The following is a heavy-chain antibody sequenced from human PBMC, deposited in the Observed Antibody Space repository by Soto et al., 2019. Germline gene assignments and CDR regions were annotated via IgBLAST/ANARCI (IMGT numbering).Heavy chain of an antibody. CDR3: ARIVAGGGGGYYGMDV. Sequence: GSVKVSCKASGYTSTSYYMHWVRQSPLQGLEWMGIINPSGGSTSYAQKFQGRVTMTRDTSTSTVYMELSSLRSEDTAVYYCARIVAGGGGGYYGMDVWGQGTTVTVSS. V-gene: IGHV1-46*01. J-gene: IGHJ6*02. CDR2: INPSGGST. D-gene: IGHD2-15*01. CDR1: GYTSTSYY.